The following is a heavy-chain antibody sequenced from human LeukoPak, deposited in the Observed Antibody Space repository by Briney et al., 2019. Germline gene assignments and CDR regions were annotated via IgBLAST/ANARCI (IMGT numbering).Heavy chain of an antibody. Sequence: ASVKVSCKASGYTFTGYYMHWVRQAPGQGLEWMGWINPNSGGTNYAQKFQGRVTMTRDTSISTAYMELSRLRSDDTAVYYCARGFLEWLSYSIYFDYWGQGTLVTVFS. CDR3: ARGFLEWLSYSIYFDY. V-gene: IGHV1-2*02. D-gene: IGHD3-3*01. J-gene: IGHJ4*02. CDR1: GYTFTGYY. CDR2: INPNSGGT.